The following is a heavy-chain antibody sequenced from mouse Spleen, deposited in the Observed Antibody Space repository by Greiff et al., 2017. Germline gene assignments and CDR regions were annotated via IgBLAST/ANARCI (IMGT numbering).Heavy chain of an antibody. CDR1: GYTFTSYT. D-gene: IGHD1-1*01. CDR2: INPSSGYT. J-gene: IGHJ1*01. Sequence: QVQLQQSGAELARPGASVKMSCKASGYTFTSYTMHWVKQRPGQGLEWIGYINPSSGYTKYNQKFKDKATLTADKSSSTAYMQLSSLTSEDSAVYYCASNVDITTSYWYFDVWGAGTTVTVSS. V-gene: IGHV1-4*01. CDR3: ASNVDITTSYWYFDV.